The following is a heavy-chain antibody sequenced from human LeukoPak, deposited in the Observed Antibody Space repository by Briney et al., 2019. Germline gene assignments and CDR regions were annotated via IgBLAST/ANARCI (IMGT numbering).Heavy chain of an antibody. CDR1: GFTFDDYA. CDR2: ISWNSGSI. Sequence: PGGSLRLSCAASGFTFDDYAMNWVRQAPGKGLEWVSGISWNSGSIDYADSVKGRFTISRDNSKNTLYLQMGSLRAEDMAVYYCARAAVQKYCGGDCGAFDIWGQGTMVTVSS. D-gene: IGHD2-21*02. CDR3: ARAAVQKYCGGDCGAFDI. J-gene: IGHJ3*02. V-gene: IGHV3-9*03.